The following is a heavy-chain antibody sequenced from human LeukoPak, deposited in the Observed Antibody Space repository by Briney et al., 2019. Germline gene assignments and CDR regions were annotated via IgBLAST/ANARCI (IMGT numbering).Heavy chain of an antibody. J-gene: IGHJ4*02. CDR1: GGSLSSYY. D-gene: IGHD6-6*01. Sequence: SETLSLTCTVSGGSLSSYYWSWIRQPAAKGLEWIGRIYTSGSTNYNPSLKSRVTISVDTSKNQFSLKLSSVTAADTAVYYCAREIAARSYYFDYWGQGTLVTVSS. V-gene: IGHV4-4*07. CDR2: IYTSGST. CDR3: AREIAARSYYFDY.